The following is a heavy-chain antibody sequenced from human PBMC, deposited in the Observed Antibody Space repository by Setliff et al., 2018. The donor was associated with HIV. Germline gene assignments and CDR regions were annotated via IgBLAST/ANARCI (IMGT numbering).Heavy chain of an antibody. CDR1: GGTFSSYA. CDR2: IIPISGTV. D-gene: IGHD2-2*01. J-gene: IGHJ5*02. CDR3: ARDFGGYCSSMSCPGLFDP. Sequence: ASVKVSCKASGGTFSSYAISWVRQAPGQGLEWMGGIIPISGTVNYAQKFWGRVTITTHESTSTAYVELSSLRSEDTAVYYCARDFGGYCSSMSCPGLFDPWGQGTLVTVSS. V-gene: IGHV1-69*05.